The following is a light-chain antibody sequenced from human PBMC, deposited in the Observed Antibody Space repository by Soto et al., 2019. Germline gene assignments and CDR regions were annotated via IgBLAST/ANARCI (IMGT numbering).Light chain of an antibody. CDR3: HQYGPSRT. V-gene: IGKV3-20*01. CDR2: GTS. CDR1: QRINTSY. J-gene: IGKJ1*01. Sequence: TQSPATLSVSPGERATLSCRASQRINTSYLAWYQQKPGQAPRLIVSGTSIRATGIPDRFSGSGSGTDFTLTISRLEPEDFGVYYCHQYGPSRTFGQGTKVDI.